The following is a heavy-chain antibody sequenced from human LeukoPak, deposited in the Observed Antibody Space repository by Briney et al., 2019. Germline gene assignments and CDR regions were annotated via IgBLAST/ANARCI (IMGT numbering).Heavy chain of an antibody. J-gene: IGHJ4*02. CDR2: IKEDGSEK. D-gene: IGHD5-24*01. CDR3: ARDDRDGYNYFAY. CDR1: GFTFSSYW. Sequence: GGSLRLSCAASGFTFSSYWMTWVRQAPGKGLEWVANIKEDGSEKYYVDSVKGRFTISRDNAKNSLYLQMSSLRAEDSAVYYCARDDRDGYNYFAYWGQGTLVTVSS. V-gene: IGHV3-7*04.